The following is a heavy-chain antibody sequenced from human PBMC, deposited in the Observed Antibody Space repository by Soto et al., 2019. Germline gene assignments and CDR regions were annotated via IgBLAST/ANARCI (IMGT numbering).Heavy chain of an antibody. CDR2: IYYSGST. CDR3: ARDAPTDYDFWSGYWGDAFDI. J-gene: IGHJ3*02. V-gene: IGHV4-31*03. D-gene: IGHD3-3*01. CDR1: GGSISSGGYY. Sequence: QVQLQESGPGLVKPSQTLSLTCTVSGGSISSGGYYWSWIRQHPGKGLEWIGYIYYSGSTYYNPSLKIRVSGSVGIFEDQFFLKLSSVTAADTAVYYCARDAPTDYDFWSGYWGDAFDIWGQGTMVTVSS.